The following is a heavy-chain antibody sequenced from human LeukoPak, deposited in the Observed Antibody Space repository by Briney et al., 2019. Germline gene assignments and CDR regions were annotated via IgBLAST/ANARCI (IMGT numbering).Heavy chain of an antibody. CDR1: GFTFSSYW. CDR3: ARDSVPYSSALPSDY. J-gene: IGHJ4*02. Sequence: PGGSLRLSCAASGFTFSSYWMSWVRQAPRKGLEWVALTRYDGKTKYYADSVEGRFTISRDNAKNTLFLQMSSLRAADTAMYYCARDSVPYSSALPSDYWGQGTLVTVSS. CDR2: TRYDGKTK. D-gene: IGHD6-25*01. V-gene: IGHV3-30*02.